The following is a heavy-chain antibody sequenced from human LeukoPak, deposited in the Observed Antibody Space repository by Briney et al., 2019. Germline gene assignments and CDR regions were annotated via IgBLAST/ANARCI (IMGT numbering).Heavy chain of an antibody. V-gene: IGHV3-64D*06. D-gene: IGHD3-10*01. CDR1: GFTFSSYA. CDR2: ISSNGGIT. J-gene: IGHJ3*02. Sequence: GGSLRLSCSASGFTFSSYAMHWVRQAPGKGLEYVSAISSNGGITYYADSVKGRFTISRDNSKNTLYLQMSSLRADDTAMYYSVKGLAHGSGRYYISAFDIWGQGTMVTVSS. CDR3: VKGLAHGSGRYYISAFDI.